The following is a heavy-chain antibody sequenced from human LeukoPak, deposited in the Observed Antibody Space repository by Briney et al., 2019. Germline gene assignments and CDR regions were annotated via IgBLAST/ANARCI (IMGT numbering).Heavy chain of an antibody. J-gene: IGHJ4*02. CDR3: ARVPYCSSTSCYPYYFDY. V-gene: IGHV4-34*01. CDR1: GGSFSGYY. Sequence: SETLSLTCAVYGGSFSGYYWSWIRQPPGKGLEWIGEINHSGSTNYNPSLKSRVTISVDTSKNQLSLKLSSVTAADTAVYYCARVPYCSSTSCYPYYFDYWGQGTLVTVSS. D-gene: IGHD2-2*01. CDR2: INHSGST.